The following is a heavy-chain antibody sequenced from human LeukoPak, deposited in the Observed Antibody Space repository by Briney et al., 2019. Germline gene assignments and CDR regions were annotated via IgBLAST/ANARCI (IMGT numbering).Heavy chain of an antibody. J-gene: IGHJ4*02. D-gene: IGHD1-26*01. Sequence: HAGGTLRLSCAASGFSFRTYGMSWVRQAPGKRLEWVSGISGSGDNTHNADFVKGRFTISRDNSKNTLYLQMNSLRAEDTAVYYCAKIAETSGIYGQGYDYWSQGTLVTVSS. CDR3: AKIAETSGIYGQGYDY. CDR2: ISGSGDNT. CDR1: GFSFRTYG. V-gene: IGHV3-23*01.